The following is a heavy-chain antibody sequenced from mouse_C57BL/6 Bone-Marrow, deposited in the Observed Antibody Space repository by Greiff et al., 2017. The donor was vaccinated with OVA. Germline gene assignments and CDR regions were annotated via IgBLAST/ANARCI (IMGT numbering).Heavy chain of an antibody. CDR3: ARRIYYYGSSYDYWYFDV. D-gene: IGHD1-1*01. Sequence: EVQLQQSGPELVKPGASVKISCKASGYSFTGYYMHRVKQSSEKSLEWIGEINPSTGGTSYNQKFKGKATLTVDKSSSTAYMQLKSLTSEDSAVYYCARRIYYYGSSYDYWYFDVWGTGTTVTVSS. J-gene: IGHJ1*03. CDR1: GYSFTGYY. CDR2: INPSTGGT. V-gene: IGHV1-43*01.